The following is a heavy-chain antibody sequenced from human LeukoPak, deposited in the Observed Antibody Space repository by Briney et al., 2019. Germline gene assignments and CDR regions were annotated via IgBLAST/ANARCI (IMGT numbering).Heavy chain of an antibody. Sequence: PSETLSHTCTVSGGSISSYYWSWIRQPAGKGLEWIGRIYTSGSTNYNPSLKSRVTMSVDTSKNQFSLKLSSVTAADTAVYYCARERIVVVPAALYWFDPWGRGSLITVSS. CDR3: ARERIVVVPAALYWFDP. CDR2: IYTSGST. D-gene: IGHD2-2*01. CDR1: GGSISSYY. J-gene: IGHJ5*02. V-gene: IGHV4-4*07.